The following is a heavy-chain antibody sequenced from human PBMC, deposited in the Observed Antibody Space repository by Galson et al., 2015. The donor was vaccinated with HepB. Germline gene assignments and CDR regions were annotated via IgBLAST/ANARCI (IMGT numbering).Heavy chain of an antibody. CDR3: ARDEPIGDYYDSSGYYPGSFDY. V-gene: IGHV1-18*01. Sequence: SVKVSCKASGYTFTSYGISWVRQAPGQGLEWMGWISAYNGNTNYAQKLQGRVTMTTDTSTSTAYMELRSLRSDDTAVYYCARDEPIGDYYDSSGYYPGSFDYWGQGTLVTVSS. J-gene: IGHJ4*02. D-gene: IGHD3-22*01. CDR1: GYTFTSYG. CDR2: ISAYNGNT.